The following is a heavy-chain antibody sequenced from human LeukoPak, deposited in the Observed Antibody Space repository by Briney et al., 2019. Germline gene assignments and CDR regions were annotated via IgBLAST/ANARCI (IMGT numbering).Heavy chain of an antibody. Sequence: SQTLSLTCAISGVNFSSSSAAWDWNRQSQPRDLEWLGRTYYRSKWYNEYAVSVKSRITINPDTTKNQFSLQLNSVTPEDTAVYYCAREKSGGLGDWGQGTLVTVSS. CDR3: AREKSGGLGD. D-gene: IGHD3-16*01. CDR2: TYYRSKWYN. J-gene: IGHJ4*02. CDR1: GVNFSSSSAA. V-gene: IGHV6-1*01.